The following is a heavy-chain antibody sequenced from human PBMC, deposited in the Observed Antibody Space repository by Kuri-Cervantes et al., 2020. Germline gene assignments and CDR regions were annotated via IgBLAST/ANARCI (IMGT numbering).Heavy chain of an antibody. CDR1: GYTFTGYY. CDR3: ARVIRSWGGNYYYYGMDV. V-gene: IGHV1-2*02. D-gene: IGHD7-27*01. J-gene: IGHJ6*02. CDR2: INPNSGGT. Sequence: ASVKVSCKASGYTFTGYYMHWVRQAPGQGLEWMGWINPNSGGTNYAQEFQGRVTMTRDTSISTAYMELSRLRSDDTAVYYCARVIRSWGGNYYYYGMDVWGQGTTVTVSS.